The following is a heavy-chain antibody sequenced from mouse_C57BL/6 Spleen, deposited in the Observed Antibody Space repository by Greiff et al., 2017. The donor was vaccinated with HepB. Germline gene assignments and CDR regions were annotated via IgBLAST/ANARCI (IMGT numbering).Heavy chain of an antibody. D-gene: IGHD1-1*01. V-gene: IGHV5-6*01. CDR2: ISSGGSYT. CDR1: GFTFSSYG. J-gene: IGHJ2*01. CDR3: ARQRGYNGSSHYFDY. Sequence: EVHLVESGGDLVKPGGSLKLSCAASGFTFSSYGMSWVRQTPDKRLEWVATISSGGSYTYYPDSVKGRFTISRDNAKNTLYLQMSSLKSEDTAMYYCARQRGYNGSSHYFDYWGQGTTLTVSS.